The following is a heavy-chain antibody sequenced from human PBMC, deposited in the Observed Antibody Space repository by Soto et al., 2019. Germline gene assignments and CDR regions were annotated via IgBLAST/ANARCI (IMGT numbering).Heavy chain of an antibody. CDR1: DGSIGNFY. CDR3: ASLNTAVALGLDN. J-gene: IGHJ4*02. CDR2: TFYGVNT. V-gene: IGHV4-59*01. D-gene: IGHD6-19*01. Sequence: SETLSLTCRVSDGSIGNFYWSWVRQAPGKRLEWIGYTFYGVNTKYNPSLERRVTLSADTSKNQLSLKLTSVTSADTAIYYCASLNTAVALGLDNWGQGVPVTVYS.